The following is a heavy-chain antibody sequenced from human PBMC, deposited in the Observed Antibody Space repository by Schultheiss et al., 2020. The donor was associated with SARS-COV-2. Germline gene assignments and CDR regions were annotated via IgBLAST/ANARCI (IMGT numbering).Heavy chain of an antibody. Sequence: SQTLSLTCTVSGGSISSSSYYWGWIRQPPGKGLEWIGSIYYSGSTNYNPSLKSRVTMSVDTSKNQFSLKLSSVTAADTAVYYCAREGDSSSSIPYYYYGMDVWGQGTTVTVSS. V-gene: IGHV4-39*07. CDR3: AREGDSSSSIPYYYYGMDV. J-gene: IGHJ6*02. CDR1: GGSISSSSYY. CDR2: IYYSGST. D-gene: IGHD6-6*01.